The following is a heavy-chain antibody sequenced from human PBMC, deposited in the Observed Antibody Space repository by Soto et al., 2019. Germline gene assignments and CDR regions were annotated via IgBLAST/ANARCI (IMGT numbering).Heavy chain of an antibody. CDR3: PMVNNYVTPTPQDV. CDR2: ISPYSGNT. V-gene: IGHV1-18*01. Sequence: QVQLVQSGDEVRKPGSSVKVSCKASGYIFVNYGIAWVRQAPGQGLEWMGWISPYSGNTHYASKVQGRLTMTTDTATSPTYLGLGSLTSDDKAVYYCPMVNNYVTPTPQDVWGQGTTVTVSS. CDR1: GYIFVNYG. D-gene: IGHD3-16*01. J-gene: IGHJ6*02.